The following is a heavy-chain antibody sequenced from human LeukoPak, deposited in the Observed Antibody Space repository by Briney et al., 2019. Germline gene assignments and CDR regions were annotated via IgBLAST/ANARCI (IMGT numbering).Heavy chain of an antibody. CDR1: GFTFSSYA. CDR2: ISYDGSNK. CDR3: ARDSGYIVVVPAAGLPDY. V-gene: IGHV3-30-3*01. D-gene: IGHD2-2*01. Sequence: GGSLRLSCAASGFTFSSYAMHWVRQAPGKGLERVAVISYDGSNKYYADSVKGRFTISRDNSNNTLYLQMNSLRAEDTAVYYCARDSGYIVVVPAAGLPDYWGQGTLVTVSS. J-gene: IGHJ4*02.